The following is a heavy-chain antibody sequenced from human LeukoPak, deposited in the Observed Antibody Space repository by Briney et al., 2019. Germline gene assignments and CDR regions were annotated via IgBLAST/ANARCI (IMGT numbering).Heavy chain of an antibody. D-gene: IGHD5-12*01. CDR1: GYSISGGYY. V-gene: IGHV4-38-2*01. CDR2: IYHSGST. Sequence: SETLSLTCAVSGYSISGGYYWGWIRQPPGKGLEWIGSIYHSGSTYYNPSLKSRVTISVDTSKNQFSLKLSSVTAADTAVYYCARGHSGYDYGLFDYWGQGTLVTVSS. CDR3: ARGHSGYDYGLFDY. J-gene: IGHJ4*02.